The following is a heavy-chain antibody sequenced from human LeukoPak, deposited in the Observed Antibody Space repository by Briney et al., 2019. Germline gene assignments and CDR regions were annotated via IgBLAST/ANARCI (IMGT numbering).Heavy chain of an antibody. J-gene: IGHJ4*02. D-gene: IGHD5-24*01. CDR3: EMATPYFDY. V-gene: IGHV3-7*01. CDR1: GFTFSSYG. Sequence: PGGSLRLSCAASGFTFSSYGMSWVRQAPGKGLEWVANIKQDGSEKYYVDSVKGRFTISRDNAKNSLCLQMNSLRAEDTAVYYCEMATPYFDYWGQGTLVTVSS. CDR2: IKQDGSEK.